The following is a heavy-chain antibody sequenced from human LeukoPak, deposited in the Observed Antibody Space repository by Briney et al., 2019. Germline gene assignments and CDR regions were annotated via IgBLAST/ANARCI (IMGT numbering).Heavy chain of an antibody. J-gene: IGHJ6*02. CDR2: ISGSGGST. CDR3: AKDREILWFGELGHMDV. Sequence: GGSLRLSCAASGFTFSSYAMSWVRQAPGKGLEWVSAISGSGGSTYYAASVKGRFTISRDNSKNTLYLQMNSLRAEDTAVHYCAKDREILWFGELGHMDVWGQGTTVTVSS. V-gene: IGHV3-23*01. CDR1: GFTFSSYA. D-gene: IGHD3-10*01.